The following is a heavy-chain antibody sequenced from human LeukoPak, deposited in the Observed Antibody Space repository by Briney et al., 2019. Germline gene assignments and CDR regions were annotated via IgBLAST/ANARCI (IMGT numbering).Heavy chain of an antibody. J-gene: IGHJ1*01. Sequence: ASVKVSCKASGYTFTSYGISWVRQAPGQGLDWMGWISAYNGNTNYAQKLQGRVTMTTDTSTSTAYMELRSLRSDDTAVYYCASDVDYYDSSGQGFQHWGQGTLVTVSS. CDR2: ISAYNGNT. D-gene: IGHD3-22*01. V-gene: IGHV1-18*01. CDR1: GYTFTSYG. CDR3: ASDVDYYDSSGQGFQH.